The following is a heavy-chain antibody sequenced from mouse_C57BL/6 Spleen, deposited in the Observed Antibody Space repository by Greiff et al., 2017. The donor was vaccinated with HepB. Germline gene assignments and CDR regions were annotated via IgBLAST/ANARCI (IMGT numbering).Heavy chain of an antibody. CDR1: GYAFSSSW. Sequence: QVQLQQSGPELVKPGASVKISCKASGYAFSSSWMNWVKQRPGKGLEWIGRIYPGDGDTNYNGKFKGKATLTAEKSSSTAYMQLSSLTSEDSAVYFCARYYDYDDYFDYWGQGTTLTVSS. V-gene: IGHV1-82*01. CDR3: ARYYDYDDYFDY. D-gene: IGHD2-4*01. CDR2: IYPGDGDT. J-gene: IGHJ2*01.